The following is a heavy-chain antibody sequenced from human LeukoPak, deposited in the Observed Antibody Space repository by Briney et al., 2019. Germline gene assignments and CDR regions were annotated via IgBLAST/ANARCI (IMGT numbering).Heavy chain of an antibody. CDR2: ISSSGSTI. V-gene: IGHV3-48*03. CDR3: AKSLVSRPVAGPPFDY. CDR1: GFTFSSYE. D-gene: IGHD6-19*01. Sequence: PGGSLRLSCAASGFTFSSYEMNWVRQAPGKGLEWVSYISSSGSTIYYADSVKGRFTISRDNIKNSLYLQMNSLRTEDTALYYCAKSLVSRPVAGPPFDYWGQGTLVTVSS. J-gene: IGHJ4*02.